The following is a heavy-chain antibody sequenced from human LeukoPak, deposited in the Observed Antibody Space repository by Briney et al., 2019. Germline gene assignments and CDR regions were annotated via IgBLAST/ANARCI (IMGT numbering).Heavy chain of an antibody. J-gene: IGHJ1*01. D-gene: IGHD6-13*01. Sequence: GGSLRLSCAASGFTLSSYAMHWVRQAPGKGLEWVAVISYDGSNKYYADSVKGRFTISRDNSKNTLYLQMTSLRAEDTAVYYCAKGYSSSWYHLIYFQHWGQGTLVTVSS. V-gene: IGHV3-30-3*01. CDR3: AKGYSSSWYHLIYFQH. CDR2: ISYDGSNK. CDR1: GFTLSSYA.